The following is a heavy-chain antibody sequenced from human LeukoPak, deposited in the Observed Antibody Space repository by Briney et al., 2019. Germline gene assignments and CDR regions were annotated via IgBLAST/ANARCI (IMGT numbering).Heavy chain of an antibody. CDR1: GYTFTSYA. D-gene: IGHD3-22*01. CDR3: ARDRLIVVNTLDY. J-gene: IGHJ4*02. Sequence: ASVKVSCKASGYTFTSYAMNWVRQAPGQGLEWMGWINPNSGGTNYAQKFQGRVTMTRDTSISTAYMELSRLRSDDTAVYYCARDRLIVVNTLDYRGQGTLVTVSS. CDR2: INPNSGGT. V-gene: IGHV1-2*02.